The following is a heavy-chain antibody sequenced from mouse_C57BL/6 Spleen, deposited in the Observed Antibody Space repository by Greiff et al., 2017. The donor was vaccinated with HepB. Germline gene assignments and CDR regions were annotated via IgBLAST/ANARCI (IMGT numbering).Heavy chain of an antibody. CDR3: TRGELLRDAMDY. V-gene: IGHV1-5*01. D-gene: IGHD1-1*01. CDR1: GYTFTSYW. CDR2: IYPGNSDT. J-gene: IGHJ4*01. Sequence: EVQLQQSGTVLARPGASVKMSCKTSGYTFTSYWMHWVKQRPGQGLEWIGAIYPGNSDTSYNQKFKGKAKLTAVTSASTAYMELSSLTNEDSAVYYCTRGELLRDAMDYWGQGTSVTVSS.